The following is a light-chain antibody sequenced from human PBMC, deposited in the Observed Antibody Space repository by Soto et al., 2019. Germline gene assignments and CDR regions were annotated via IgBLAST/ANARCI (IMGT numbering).Light chain of an antibody. CDR3: QQHSTWLT. J-gene: IGKJ4*01. V-gene: IGKV3-11*01. CDR2: DAS. CDR1: QSVGTY. Sequence: EIVLTQAPATLSLSPGERATLSCRASQSVGTYLAWYQQKPGQAPRLLIYDASNRATGIPARFSGSGSGTDFTLTISSLEPEDFAVYSCQQHSTWLTFGGGTKVEIK.